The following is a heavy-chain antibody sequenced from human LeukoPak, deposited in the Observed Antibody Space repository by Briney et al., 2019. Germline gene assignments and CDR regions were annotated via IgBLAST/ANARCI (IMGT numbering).Heavy chain of an antibody. CDR3: ARSPAGPYYFDY. CDR2: MYHSGST. CDR1: GGSISSSSYF. Sequence: PSETLSLTCTVSGGSISSSSYFWGWIRQPPGKGLEWIGSMYHSGSTYYNPSLRSRVTISVDTSKNQFSLKLTSVTAADTAVYYCARSPAGPYYFDYWGQGTLVTVSS. D-gene: IGHD2-2*01. J-gene: IGHJ4*02. V-gene: IGHV4-39*01.